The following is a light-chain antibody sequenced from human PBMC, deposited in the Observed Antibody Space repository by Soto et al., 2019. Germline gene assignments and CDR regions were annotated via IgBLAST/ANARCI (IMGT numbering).Light chain of an antibody. CDR2: NAS. J-gene: IGKJ1*01. CDR3: QQYGNSRGT. Sequence: EIVLTQSPGTLSLSPGERATLSCRASQSVSSSYLAWYQQKPGQAPRLLIYNASSRATGIPDRFSGSGSGTDFTLTISRLEPEDFAVYYCQQYGNSRGTFG. CDR1: QSVSSSY. V-gene: IGKV3-20*01.